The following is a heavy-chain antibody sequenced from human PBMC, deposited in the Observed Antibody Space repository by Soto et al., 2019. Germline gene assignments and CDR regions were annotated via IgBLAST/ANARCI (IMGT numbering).Heavy chain of an antibody. CDR1: GGPISGDNY. J-gene: IGHJ4*02. Sequence: SETLSLTCNVSGGPISGDNYCTWIRQPPRKGLEWIGDIFYSGSTYYNPSLKSRVTMSVDTSKNQFSLRLSSVTAADPAAYYFVGQGVGFASCGYTSRYFGFLGQGSLGTASS. D-gene: IGHD2-15*01. CDR3: VGQGVGFASCGYTSRYFGF. CDR2: IFYSGST. V-gene: IGHV4-30-4*01.